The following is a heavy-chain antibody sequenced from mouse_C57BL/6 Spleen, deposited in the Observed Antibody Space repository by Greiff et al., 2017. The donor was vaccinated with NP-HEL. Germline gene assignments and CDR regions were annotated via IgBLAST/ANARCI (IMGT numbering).Heavy chain of an antibody. Sequence: QVQLQQPGAELVKPGASVKMSCKASGYTFTSYWITWVKQRPGQGLEWIGDIYPGSGSTNYNEKFKSKATLTVDTSSSTAYMQLSSLTSEDSAVYYCARPIFDYYGSSKDYFDYWGQGTTLTVSS. V-gene: IGHV1-55*01. CDR3: ARPIFDYYGSSKDYFDY. D-gene: IGHD1-1*01. J-gene: IGHJ2*01. CDR2: IYPGSGST. CDR1: GYTFTSYW.